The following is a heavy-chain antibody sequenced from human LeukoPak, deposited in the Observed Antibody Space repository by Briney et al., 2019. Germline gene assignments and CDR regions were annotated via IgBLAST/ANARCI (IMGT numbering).Heavy chain of an antibody. J-gene: IGHJ5*02. CDR2: INDSGDT. V-gene: IGHV4-34*01. CDR1: GESFSGYF. CDR3: ARGGGRVRWLDP. Sequence: SETLSLTCAVYGESFSGYFWTWIRQSPGKGLEWIGEINDSGDTHYSPSLKSRVTMSVDTSKSQFSLKLRSATAADTALYYCARGGGRVRWLDPWGQGTLVTVSS. D-gene: IGHD3-10*01.